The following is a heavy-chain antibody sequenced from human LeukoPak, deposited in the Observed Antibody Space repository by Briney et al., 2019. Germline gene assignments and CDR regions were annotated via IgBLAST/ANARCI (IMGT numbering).Heavy chain of an antibody. CDR1: GGSISSYY. J-gene: IGHJ3*02. D-gene: IGHD5-12*01. CDR3: ARSPLGYRGYARRPDAFDI. CDR2: IYYSGST. V-gene: IGHV4-59*01. Sequence: KPSETLSLTCTVSGGSISSYYWSWIRQPPGKGLGWNGYIYYSGSTNYNPSLKSRVTISVDTSKNQFSLKLSSVTAADTAVYYCARSPLGYRGYARRPDAFDIWGQGTMVTVSS.